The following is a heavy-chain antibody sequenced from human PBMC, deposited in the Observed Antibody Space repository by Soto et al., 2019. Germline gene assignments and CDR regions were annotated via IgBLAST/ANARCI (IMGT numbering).Heavy chain of an antibody. Sequence: PGGSLRLSCAASGFTFSDYYMSWIRQAPGKGLEWVSYISSSGSTIYYADSVKGRFAISRDNAKNSLYLQMNSLRAEDTAVYYCARGPPLLPGSPYYYYMDVWGKGTTVTVSS. D-gene: IGHD2-21*01. CDR2: ISSSGSTI. CDR1: GFTFSDYY. J-gene: IGHJ6*03. CDR3: ARGPPLLPGSPYYYYMDV. V-gene: IGHV3-11*01.